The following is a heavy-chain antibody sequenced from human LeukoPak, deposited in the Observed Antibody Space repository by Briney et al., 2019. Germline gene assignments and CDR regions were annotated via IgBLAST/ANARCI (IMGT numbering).Heavy chain of an antibody. CDR2: IYYSGST. CDR3: ARGIIGTTLLWLDP. D-gene: IGHD1-7*01. J-gene: IGHJ5*02. V-gene: IGHV4-39*07. Sequence: SETLSLTCTVSGVSISSSSYYWGWIRQPPGKGLEWIGSIYYSGSTYYNPSLKSRVTISVDTSKNQFSLKLISVTAADTAVYYCARGIIGTTLLWLDPWGQGTLVTVSS. CDR1: GVSISSSSYY.